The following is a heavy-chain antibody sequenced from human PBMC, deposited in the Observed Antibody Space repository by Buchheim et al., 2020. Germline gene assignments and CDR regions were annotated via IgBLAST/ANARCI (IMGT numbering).Heavy chain of an antibody. V-gene: IGHV4-59*01. J-gene: IGHJ4*02. CDR2: MSYSGST. Sequence: QVQLQESGPGLVKPSETLSLTCNVSGGSISSYYWSWIRQPPGKGLEWMGYMSYSGSTYYNSSLKSRVTISVDKSKNQFSLRLSSVTAADTAVYYCARKIGLWSGFDSWGQGTL. D-gene: IGHD3-3*01. CDR3: ARKIGLWSGFDS. CDR1: GGSISSYY.